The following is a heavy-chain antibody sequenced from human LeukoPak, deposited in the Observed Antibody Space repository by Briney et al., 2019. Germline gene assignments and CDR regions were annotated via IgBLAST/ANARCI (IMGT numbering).Heavy chain of an antibody. V-gene: IGHV4-30-4*07. CDR1: GDSISSDGHS. Sequence: PSETLSLTCGVSGDSISSDGHSWSWIRQPPGKGLEWVGYIYHSGAAYHNPSLKSRLALSVDTPNNQFSLRLRSVTAADTAVYYCVRGVGGEYFYFDRWGQGALVTVSA. CDR3: VRGVGGEYFYFDR. D-gene: IGHD1-26*01. CDR2: IYHSGAA. J-gene: IGHJ4*02.